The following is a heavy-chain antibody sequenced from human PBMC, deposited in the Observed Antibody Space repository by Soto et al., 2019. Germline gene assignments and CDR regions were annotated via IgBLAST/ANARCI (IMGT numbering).Heavy chain of an antibody. Sequence: SETLSLTCAVYGGSFSGYYWSWIRQPPGKGLEWIGEINHSGSTNYTPALKSRVTISVDTSKNQFSLNLSSVTAADTAVYYCARSHSTYRSSWYAGGLDYWGQGPLVTVYS. CDR2: INHSGST. V-gene: IGHV4-34*01. J-gene: IGHJ4*02. CDR3: ARSHSTYRSSWYAGGLDY. D-gene: IGHD6-13*01. CDR1: GGSFSGYY.